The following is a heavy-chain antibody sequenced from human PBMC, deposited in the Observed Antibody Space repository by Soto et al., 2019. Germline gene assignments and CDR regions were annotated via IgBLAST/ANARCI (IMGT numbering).Heavy chain of an antibody. V-gene: IGHV1-8*01. Sequence: QVQLVQSGAEVKKHGASVKVSCKASGYTFTSYDNNWVRQATGQGLEWMGWMNPNSGNTGYAQKFQGRVTMTRNTSISTAYTELSSLRSEDTAVYYCAEAIAARPDGAFDIWGQGTMVTVSS. CDR2: MNPNSGNT. J-gene: IGHJ3*02. D-gene: IGHD6-6*01. CDR3: AEAIAARPDGAFDI. CDR1: GYTFTSYD.